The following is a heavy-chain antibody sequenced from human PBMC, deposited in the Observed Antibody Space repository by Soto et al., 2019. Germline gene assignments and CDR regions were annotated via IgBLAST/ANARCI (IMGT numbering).Heavy chain of an antibody. V-gene: IGHV4-34*01. CDR2: INHSGST. J-gene: IGHJ5*02. D-gene: IGHD3-10*01. CDR1: GGSFSGYY. CDR3: ARSRLVRRRLYGSGFDP. Sequence: SETLSLTCAVYGGSFSGYYWSWIRQPPGKGLEWIGEINHSGSTNYNPSLKSRVTISVDTSKNQFSLKLSSVTAADTAVYYCARSRLVRRRLYGSGFDPWGQGTLVTVSS.